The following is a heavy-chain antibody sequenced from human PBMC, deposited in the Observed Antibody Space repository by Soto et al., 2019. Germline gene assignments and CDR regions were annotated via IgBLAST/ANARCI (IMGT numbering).Heavy chain of an antibody. Sequence: GGSLRLSCAASGFTFSSYAMSWVRQAPGKGLEWVSAISGNGADTSYADSVRGRFTISRDNSKNTLYLQMNSLRAEDTAVYYCAKDIAARRQAIYGMDVWGQGTTVTVS. CDR3: AKDIAARRQAIYGMDV. CDR1: GFTFSSYA. J-gene: IGHJ6*02. CDR2: ISGNGADT. V-gene: IGHV3-23*01. D-gene: IGHD6-6*01.